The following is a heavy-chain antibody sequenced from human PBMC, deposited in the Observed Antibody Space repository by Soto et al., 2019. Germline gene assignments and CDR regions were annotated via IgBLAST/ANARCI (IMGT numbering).Heavy chain of an antibody. D-gene: IGHD3-9*01. CDR1: GFTFSSYG. Sequence: GGSLRLSCAASGFTFSSYGMHWVRQAPGKGLEWVAVISYDGSNKYYADSVKGRFTISRDNSKNTLYLQMNSLRAEDTAVYYCAKDPRGLYDILTGYPDYWGQEPWSPSPQ. CDR2: ISYDGSNK. CDR3: AKDPRGLYDILTGYPDY. V-gene: IGHV3-30*18. J-gene: IGHJ4*01.